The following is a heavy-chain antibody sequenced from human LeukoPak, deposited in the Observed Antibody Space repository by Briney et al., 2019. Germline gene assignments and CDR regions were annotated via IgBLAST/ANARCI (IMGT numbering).Heavy chain of an antibody. CDR2: IGGSGGTT. CDR1: GFTFRSYA. V-gene: IGHV3-23*01. Sequence: GGSLRLSCAASGFTFRSYAMSWVRQSPGEGLEWVSAIGGSGGTTYYADSVKGRFTISRDNSKNTLYLQMNSRRAEDTAIYYCSKDRGGSYGDFFDYWGQGTLVTVSS. J-gene: IGHJ4*02. CDR3: SKDRGGSYGDFFDY. D-gene: IGHD1-26*01.